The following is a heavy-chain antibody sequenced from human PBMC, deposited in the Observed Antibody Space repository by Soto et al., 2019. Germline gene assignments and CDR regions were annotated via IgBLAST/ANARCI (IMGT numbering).Heavy chain of an antibody. J-gene: IGHJ5*02. D-gene: IGHD3-3*01. Sequence: PSETLSLTCTVSGGSISGYYWTWIRQPAGKGLEYIGRIYSSGSTNFSPSLKSRVTMSVDTSQNQFSLKLTSMTAADTAVYYCARVQHWSGSYRWFGPWGQGTL. V-gene: IGHV4-4*07. CDR1: GGSISGYY. CDR3: ARVQHWSGSYRWFGP. CDR2: IYSSGST.